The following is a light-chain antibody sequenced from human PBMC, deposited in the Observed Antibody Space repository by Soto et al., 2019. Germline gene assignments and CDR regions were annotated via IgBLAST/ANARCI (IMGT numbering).Light chain of an antibody. CDR2: DVS. J-gene: IGLJ1*01. CDR1: SSDVGGNKY. CDR3: SAFTGTTYV. V-gene: IGLV2-14*03. Sequence: QSALTQPASVSGSPGQSITISCTGTSSDVGGNKYVSWYQHYPGKAPKLMIFDVSNRPSGVSNRFSGSKSGNTASLTISGLQAEDEADYYCSAFTGTTYVFGTGTKLTVL.